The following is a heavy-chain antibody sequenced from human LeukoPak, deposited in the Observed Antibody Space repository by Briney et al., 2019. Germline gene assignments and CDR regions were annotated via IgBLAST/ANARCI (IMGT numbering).Heavy chain of an antibody. D-gene: IGHD2-8*02. CDR3: VSLPGHDAFDI. Sequence: GGSLRLSCAASGFTFSRNWMHWVRQAPGKGLVWLSRINSDGSRTIYADSVKGRLTISRDNAKNTLYLEMNSLTVEDTAVYYCVSLPGHDAFDIWGQGTMVTVSS. CDR2: INSDGSRT. CDR1: GFTFSRNW. J-gene: IGHJ3*02. V-gene: IGHV3-74*01.